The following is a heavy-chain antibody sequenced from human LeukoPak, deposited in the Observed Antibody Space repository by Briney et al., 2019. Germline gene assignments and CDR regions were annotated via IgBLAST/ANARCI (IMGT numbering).Heavy chain of an antibody. CDR1: GYTFTSYD. V-gene: IGHV1-8*03. CDR3: ARGFDFWSGSSPYFDY. Sequence: ASVKVSCKASGYTFTSYDINLVRQATGQGLEWMGWMNPNSGNTGYAQKFQGRVTITRNTSISTAYMELSSLRSEDTAVYYCARGFDFWSGSSPYFDYWGQGTLVTVSS. CDR2: MNPNSGNT. J-gene: IGHJ4*02. D-gene: IGHD3-3*01.